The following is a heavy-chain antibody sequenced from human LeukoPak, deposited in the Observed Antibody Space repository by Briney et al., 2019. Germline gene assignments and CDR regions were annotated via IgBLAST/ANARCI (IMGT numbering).Heavy chain of an antibody. J-gene: IGHJ4*02. CDR2: IKQDGSEK. D-gene: IGHD6-19*01. CDR3: ATEASSGLED. V-gene: IGHV3-7*01. CDR1: RLTFSSYW. Sequence: GGSLRLSCAASRLTFSSYWMSWVRQAPGKGLEWVANIKQDGSEKYYLDSVKGRFTISRDNAENSLYLQMNSLRAEDTAVYYCATEASSGLEDWGQGILVTVSS.